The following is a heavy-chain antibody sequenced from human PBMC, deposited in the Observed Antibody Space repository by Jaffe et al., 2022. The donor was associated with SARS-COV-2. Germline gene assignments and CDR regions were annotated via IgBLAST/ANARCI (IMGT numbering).Heavy chain of an antibody. CDR3: AKGGWGGLDY. Sequence: EVQLVESGGGLVQPGRSLRLSCAASGFTFDDYAMHWVRQAPGKGLEWVSGISWNSGSIGYADSVKGRFTISRDNAKNSLYLQMNSLRAEDTALYYCAKGGWGGLDYWGQGTLVTVSS. CDR1: GFTFDDYA. V-gene: IGHV3-9*01. CDR2: ISWNSGSI. J-gene: IGHJ4*02. D-gene: IGHD3-3*01.